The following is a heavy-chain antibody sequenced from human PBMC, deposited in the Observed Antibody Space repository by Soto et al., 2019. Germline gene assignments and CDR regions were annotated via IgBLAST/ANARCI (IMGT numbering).Heavy chain of an antibody. CDR1: GFTFSSYG. D-gene: IGHD2-15*01. V-gene: IGHV3-30*18. CDR2: ISYDGSNK. J-gene: IGHJ4*02. CDR3: AKDSSRWFGY. Sequence: PGGSLRLSCAASGFTFSSYGMHWVRQAPGKGLEWVAVISYDGSNKYYADSVKGRFTISRDNSKNTLYLQMNSLRAEDTAVYYCAKDSSRWFGYWGQGTLVTVSS.